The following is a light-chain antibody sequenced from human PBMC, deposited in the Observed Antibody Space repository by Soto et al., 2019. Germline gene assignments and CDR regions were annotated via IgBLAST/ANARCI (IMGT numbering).Light chain of an antibody. Sequence: QSVLTQPPSPSGTPGQRVTISCSGSSSNIGTNTVNWYQQVPGTAPKLLIYSNDQRPSGVPDRFSGSKSGTSVSLAISGLQSEDEADYFCAAWDASLNGVVFGGGTKLTVL. V-gene: IGLV1-44*01. CDR1: SSNIGTNT. J-gene: IGLJ3*02. CDR3: AAWDASLNGVV. CDR2: SND.